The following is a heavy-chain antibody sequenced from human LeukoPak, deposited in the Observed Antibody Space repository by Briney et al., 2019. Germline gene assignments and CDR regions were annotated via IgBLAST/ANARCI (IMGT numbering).Heavy chain of an antibody. V-gene: IGHV3-23*01. J-gene: IGHJ4*02. CDR3: AKSKFATSGYDGSLDC. CDR2: ISGSGIST. D-gene: IGHD5-12*01. CDR1: GFTFNNDP. Sequence: GGPLTLSCTASGFTFNNDPMRWVRQAPGKALEWVSPISGSGISTYYADSVKGRFTISRDKSKNTLFLQMNSLRAGDTAVYYCAKSKFATSGYDGSLDCWGQGTLVTVSS.